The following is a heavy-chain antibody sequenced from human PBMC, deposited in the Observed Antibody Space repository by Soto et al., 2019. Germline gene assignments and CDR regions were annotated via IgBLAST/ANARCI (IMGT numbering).Heavy chain of an antibody. V-gene: IGHV3-74*01. J-gene: IGHJ4*02. Sequence: EVQLVESGGGLVQPGGSVRLSCAASGFTLSTFWMHWVRQTPGKGLVWVSRINTDGSSTTYADSVKGRFTVSRDNAKNTLYLQMNSLRAEDTAVYYCSRDDGYNRYWGQGTLVTASS. CDR1: GFTLSTFW. CDR3: SRDDGYNRY. CDR2: INTDGSST. D-gene: IGHD5-12*01.